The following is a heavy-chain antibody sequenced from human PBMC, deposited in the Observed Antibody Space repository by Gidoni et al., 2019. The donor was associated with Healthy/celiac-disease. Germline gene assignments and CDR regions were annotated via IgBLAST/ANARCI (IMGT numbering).Heavy chain of an antibody. CDR1: GYTFTSYD. D-gene: IGHD1-7*01. V-gene: IGHV1-8*01. J-gene: IGHJ5*02. CDR2: MNPNSGNT. CDR3: ARGKGAVELHVLVFDP. Sequence: QVQLVQSGAEVKKPGASVKVSCKASGYTFTSYDSNWVRQATGQGLEWMGWMNPNSGNTGYAQKFQGRVTMTRNTSISTAYMELSSLRSEDTAVYYCARGKGAVELHVLVFDPWGQGTLVTVSS.